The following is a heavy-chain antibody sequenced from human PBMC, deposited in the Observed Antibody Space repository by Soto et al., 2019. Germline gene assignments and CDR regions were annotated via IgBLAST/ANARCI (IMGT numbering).Heavy chain of an antibody. CDR1: GFTFSSYA. J-gene: IGHJ4*02. Sequence: PGGSLRLSCAASGFTFSSYAMSWVRQAPGKGLEWVSAISGSGGSTYYADSVKGRFTISRDNSKNTLYLQMNSLRAEDTAVYYCAKLGFVVVVAAPFDYWGQGTLVTVSS. CDR3: AKLGFVVVVAAPFDY. D-gene: IGHD2-15*01. CDR2: ISGSGGST. V-gene: IGHV3-23*01.